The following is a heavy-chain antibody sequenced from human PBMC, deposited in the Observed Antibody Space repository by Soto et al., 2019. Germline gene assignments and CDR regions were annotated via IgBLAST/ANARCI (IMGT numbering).Heavy chain of an antibody. CDR1: GFTFSSYA. CDR3: GSTYYTPSLKSRVTISVDTSKNQFSLKLSSVTAADTAVYYCARQHDILTGYFYLGDPGRRGWFDP. CDR2: ISGSGGST. D-gene: IGHD2-21*02. V-gene: IGHV3-23*01. J-gene: IGHJ5*02. Sequence: PGGSLRLSCAASGFTFSSYAMSWVRQAPGKGLEWVSAISGSGGSTYYADSVKGRFTISRDNSKNTLYLQMNSLRAEDTAVYYSGSTYYTPSLKSRVTISVDTSKNQFSLKLSSVTAADTAVYYCARQHDILTGYFYLGDPGRRGWFDPWGQGTLVTVSS.